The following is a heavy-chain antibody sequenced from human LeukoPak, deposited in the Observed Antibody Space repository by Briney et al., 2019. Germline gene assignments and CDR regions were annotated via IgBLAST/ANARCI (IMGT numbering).Heavy chain of an antibody. J-gene: IGHJ6*03. CDR1: GFTFSSYS. V-gene: IGHV3-48*04. Sequence: GGSLRLSCAASGFTFSSYSMNWVRQAPGKGLEWVSYISSSSSTIYYADSVKGRFTISRDNAKNSLYLQMNSLRAEDTAVYYCAKRGSGAWNYYYYYMDVWGKGTTVTVSS. CDR2: ISSSSSTI. CDR3: AKRGSGAWNYYYYYMDV. D-gene: IGHD3-3*01.